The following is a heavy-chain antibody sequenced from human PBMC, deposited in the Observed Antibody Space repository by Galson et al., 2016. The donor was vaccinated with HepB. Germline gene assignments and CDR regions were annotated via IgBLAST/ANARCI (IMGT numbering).Heavy chain of an antibody. J-gene: IGHJ4*02. Sequence: TLSLTCTVSGDSISGGGHAWTWIRQHPGKGLEWIGYLYYNGDTHSNPTLKSRVIISVDPSKNQFSLKLSSVTAADTAVYYCARDYYHSSGSKEAYWGQGTLVTVSS. CDR2: LYYNGDT. CDR1: GDSISGGGHA. V-gene: IGHV4-31*03. CDR3: ARDYYHSSGSKEAY. D-gene: IGHD3-22*01.